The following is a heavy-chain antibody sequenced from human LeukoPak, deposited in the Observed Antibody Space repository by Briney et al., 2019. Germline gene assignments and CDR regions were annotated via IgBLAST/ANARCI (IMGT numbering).Heavy chain of an antibody. Sequence: GASVQVSCKASGGTFSSHAFSWVRQAPGQGLEWMGGIIPIFGTANYAQKFQGRVTITADESTSTVYMELSSLRSEDTAVYYCARDRESGTYTQDYWGQGTLVTVSS. CDR3: ARDRESGTYTQDY. D-gene: IGHD1-26*01. V-gene: IGHV1-69*13. CDR1: GGTFSSHA. CDR2: IIPIFGTA. J-gene: IGHJ4*02.